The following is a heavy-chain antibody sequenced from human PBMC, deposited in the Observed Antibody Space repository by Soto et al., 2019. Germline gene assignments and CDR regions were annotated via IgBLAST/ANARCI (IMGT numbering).Heavy chain of an antibody. CDR2: IYYSGST. CDR1: GGSISSYY. CDR3: ARGSDYVWGSYRHHYYYGMDV. J-gene: IGHJ6*02. V-gene: IGHV4-59*01. D-gene: IGHD3-16*02. Sequence: PSETLSLTCTVSGGSISSYYWSWIRQPPGKGLEWIGYIYYSGSTNYNPSLKSRVTISVDTSKNQFSLKLSSVTAADTAVYYCARGSDYVWGSYRHHYYYGMDVWGQGTTVTVSS.